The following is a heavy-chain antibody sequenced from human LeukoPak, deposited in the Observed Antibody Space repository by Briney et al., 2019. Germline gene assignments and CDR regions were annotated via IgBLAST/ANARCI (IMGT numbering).Heavy chain of an antibody. CDR3: ARQAIAVAGTLGSYYFDY. Sequence: GGSVRLSCAASGFTFSDYYMRWIRQAPGKGLEWVSYISSSGSTIYYADYVKGRFTISRDNAKNSLYLQMNSLRAEDTAVYYCARQAIAVAGTLGSYYFDYWGQGTLVTVS. V-gene: IGHV3-11*04. D-gene: IGHD6-19*01. CDR2: ISSSGSTI. J-gene: IGHJ4*02. CDR1: GFTFSDYY.